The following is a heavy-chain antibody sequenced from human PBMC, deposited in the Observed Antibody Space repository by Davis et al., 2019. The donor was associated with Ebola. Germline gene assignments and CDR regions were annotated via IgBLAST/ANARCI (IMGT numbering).Heavy chain of an antibody. CDR2: INAGNGNT. CDR1: GYTFTSYA. Sequence: ASVKVSCKASGYTFTSYAMHWVRQAPGQRLEWMGWINAGNGNTKYSQKFQGRVTMTRDTSTSTVYMELSSLRSEDTAVYYCARLCWPVVPAALRGHWFDPWGQGTLVTVSS. J-gene: IGHJ5*02. V-gene: IGHV1-3*01. CDR3: ARLCWPVVPAALRGHWFDP. D-gene: IGHD2-2*01.